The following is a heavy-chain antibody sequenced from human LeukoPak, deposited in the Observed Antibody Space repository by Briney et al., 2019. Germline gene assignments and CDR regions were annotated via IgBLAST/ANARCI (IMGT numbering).Heavy chain of an antibody. CDR2: IYYSGST. CDR1: GGSISSYY. D-gene: IGHD3-9*01. J-gene: IGHJ3*02. CDR3: ARVSETTYYDILTRPGAFDI. V-gene: IGHV4-59*01. Sequence: SETLSLTCTVSGGSISSYYWSWIRQPPGKGLEWIGYIYYSGSTNYNPSLKSRVTISVGTSKNQFSLKLSSVTAADTAVYYCARVSETTYYDILTRPGAFDIWGQGTMVTVSS.